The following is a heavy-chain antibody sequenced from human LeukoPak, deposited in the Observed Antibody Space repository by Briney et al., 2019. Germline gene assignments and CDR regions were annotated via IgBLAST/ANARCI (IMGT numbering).Heavy chain of an antibody. CDR1: GFTFSSNY. V-gene: IGHV3-66*01. CDR2: IYSGGST. CDR3: AKDYSYYAFDY. J-gene: IGHJ4*02. Sequence: GGSLRLSCAASGFTFSSNYMSWVRQAPGKGLECVSIIYSGGSTYYADSVKGRFTISRDNSKNTLHLQMNSLRAEDTAVYYCAKDYSYYAFDYWGQGTLVTVSS. D-gene: IGHD4-11*01.